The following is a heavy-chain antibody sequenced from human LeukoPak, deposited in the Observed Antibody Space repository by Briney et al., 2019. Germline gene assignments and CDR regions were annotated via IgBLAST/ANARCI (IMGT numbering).Heavy chain of an antibody. CDR1: GGSISSYY. CDR3: ARGVVVVPSTGVWFDP. D-gene: IGHD2-2*01. J-gene: IGHJ5*02. V-gene: IGHV4-59*01. CDR2: IYYSGST. Sequence: SETLSLTCTVSGGSISSYYWSWIRQPPGKGLEWIGYIYYSGSTNYNPSLKSRVTISVDTSKNQFSLKLSSVTAADTAVYYCARGVVVVPSTGVWFDPWGQGTLVTVSS.